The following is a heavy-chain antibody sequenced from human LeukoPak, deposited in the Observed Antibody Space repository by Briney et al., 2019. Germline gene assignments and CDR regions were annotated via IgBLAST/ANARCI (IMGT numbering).Heavy chain of an antibody. Sequence: ASVKVSCKASGYTFTGYYMHWVRQAPGQGLEWMGLINPNSGVTNYAQKFQGRVTMTRDTSISTAYMELSRLRSDDTAVYYCARGGGEYSSSSGTYYYYYGMDVWGQGTTVTVSS. CDR3: ARGGGEYSSSSGTYYYYYGMDV. CDR2: INPNSGVT. V-gene: IGHV1-2*06. J-gene: IGHJ6*02. D-gene: IGHD6-6*01. CDR1: GYTFTGYY.